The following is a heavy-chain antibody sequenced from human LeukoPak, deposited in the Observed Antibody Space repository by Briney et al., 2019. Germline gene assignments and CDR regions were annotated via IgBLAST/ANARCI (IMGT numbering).Heavy chain of an antibody. CDR3: VRRRYYDGSGYLE. J-gene: IGHJ1*01. D-gene: IGHD3-22*01. V-gene: IGHV4-39*01. Sequence: SETLSLTCSVSGDSVSRSDSYWDWIRQPPGKGLEWIGTIYYSGRTYYSPSLKSRVTLSVDTSSNQFSLNLRSVTAADTAVYYCVRRRYYDGSGYLEWGQGTLLSVSS. CDR2: IYYSGRT. CDR1: GDSVSRSDSY.